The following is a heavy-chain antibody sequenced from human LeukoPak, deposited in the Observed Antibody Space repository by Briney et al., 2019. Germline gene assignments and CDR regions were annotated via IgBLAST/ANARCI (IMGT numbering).Heavy chain of an antibody. J-gene: IGHJ4*02. CDR3: ARRKVAAEIDY. D-gene: IGHD6-13*01. CDR1: GGSITDTSYF. CDR2: IYCRGNT. V-gene: IGHV4-39*01. Sequence: PSETLSLTCTVSGGSITDTSYFWGWIRQPPGKGLEWIGSIYCRGNTYYSPSLKSRVTLFVDTSKNQFSLKLSSVTAADTAIYYCARRKVAAEIDYWGQGTLVTVSS.